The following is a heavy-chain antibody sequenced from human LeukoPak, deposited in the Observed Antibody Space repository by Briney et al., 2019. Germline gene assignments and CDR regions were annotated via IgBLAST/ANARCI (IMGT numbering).Heavy chain of an antibody. D-gene: IGHD3-22*01. CDR3: ARAVYYYDSSGYPLWYFDY. CDR2: IGTAGDT. J-gene: IGHJ4*02. Sequence: PGGSLRLSCAASGFTFSSYDMHWVRQATGKGLEWVSAIGTAGDTYYPGSVKGRFTISRENAKNSLDLQMNSLRAEDTAVYYCARAVYYYDSSGYPLWYFDYWGQGTLVTVSS. V-gene: IGHV3-13*01. CDR1: GFTFSSYD.